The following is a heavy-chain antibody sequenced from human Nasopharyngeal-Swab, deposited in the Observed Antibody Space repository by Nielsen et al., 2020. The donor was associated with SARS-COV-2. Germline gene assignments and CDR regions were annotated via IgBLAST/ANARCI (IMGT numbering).Heavy chain of an antibody. CDR2: INPNSGGT. CDR3: ARVSGYYYYMDV. CDR1: GYTFTGYY. V-gene: IGHV1-2*06. J-gene: IGHJ6*03. Sequence: ASVKVSCKASGYTFTGYYMHWVRQAPGQGLEWMGRINPNSGGTNYAQKFQGRVTMTRDTSISTAYMELSRLRSDDTAVYYCARVSGYYYYMDVWGQGTLVTVSS.